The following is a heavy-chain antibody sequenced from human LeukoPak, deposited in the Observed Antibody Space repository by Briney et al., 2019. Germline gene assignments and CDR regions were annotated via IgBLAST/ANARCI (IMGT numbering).Heavy chain of an antibody. CDR1: GGSISSSSYY. CDR3: ARDQYYGSGIDY. J-gene: IGHJ4*02. Sequence: PSETPSLTCTVSGGSISSSSYYWGWIRQPPGKGLEWIGSIYYSGSTYYNPSLKSRVTISVDTSKNQFSLKLSSVTAADTAVYYCARDQYYGSGIDYWGQGTLVTVSS. D-gene: IGHD3-10*01. CDR2: IYYSGST. V-gene: IGHV4-39*07.